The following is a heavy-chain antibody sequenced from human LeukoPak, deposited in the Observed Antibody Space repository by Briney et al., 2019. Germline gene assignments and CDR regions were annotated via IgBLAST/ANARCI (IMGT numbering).Heavy chain of an antibody. CDR3: AREVGGGSYYFDY. CDR2: ISYDGSNK. D-gene: IGHD2-15*01. J-gene: IGHJ4*02. V-gene: IGHV3-30*04. CDR1: GFTFSSYA. Sequence: GRSLRLSCAASGFTFSSYAMHWVRQAPGKGLEWVAVISYDGSNKYYADSVKGRFTISRDNSKNTLYLQMNSLRAEDTAVYYCAREVGGGSYYFDYWGQGTLVTVSS.